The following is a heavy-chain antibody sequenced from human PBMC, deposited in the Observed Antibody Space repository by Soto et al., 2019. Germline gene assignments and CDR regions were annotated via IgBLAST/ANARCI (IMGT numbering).Heavy chain of an antibody. J-gene: IGHJ4*02. Sequence: PSETLSLTCTVSGGSIRSYYWSWIRQPPGKGLEWIGYIYYSGSTNYNPSLKSRVTISVDTSKNQFSLKLSSVTAADTAVYYCANTYCSSTSCLSDYWGQGTLVTISS. D-gene: IGHD2-2*01. CDR1: GGSIRSYY. V-gene: IGHV4-59*08. CDR2: IYYSGST. CDR3: ANTYCSSTSCLSDY.